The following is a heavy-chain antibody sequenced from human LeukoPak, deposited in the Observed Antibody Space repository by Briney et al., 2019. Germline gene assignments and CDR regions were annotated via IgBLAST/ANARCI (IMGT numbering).Heavy chain of an antibody. Sequence: SETLSLTCAVYGGSFSGYYWSWIRQPPGKGLEWIGEINHSGSTNYIPSLKSRVTISVDTSKNQFSLKLSPVTAADTAVYYCARGPPYIVVVTGIGFFDSWGQGTLVTVSS. CDR1: GGSFSGYY. D-gene: IGHD2-21*02. CDR3: ARGPPYIVVVTGIGFFDS. J-gene: IGHJ4*02. V-gene: IGHV4-34*01. CDR2: INHSGST.